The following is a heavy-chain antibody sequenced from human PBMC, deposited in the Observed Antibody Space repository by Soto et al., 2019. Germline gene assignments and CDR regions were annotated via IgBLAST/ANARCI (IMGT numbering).Heavy chain of an antibody. CDR1: GFTFYDYA. V-gene: IGHV3-9*01. Sequence: GGSLRLSCAASGFTFYDYAMHFCRQSPWKCLEWVSGISWNSNSIGYADSVKGRFTISRDYAKNSLYLQMNSLRVEDTALYYCAKALSGYSYGPFDYWGQGTLVTVSS. D-gene: IGHD5-18*01. CDR3: AKALSGYSYGPFDY. J-gene: IGHJ4*02. CDR2: ISWNSNSI.